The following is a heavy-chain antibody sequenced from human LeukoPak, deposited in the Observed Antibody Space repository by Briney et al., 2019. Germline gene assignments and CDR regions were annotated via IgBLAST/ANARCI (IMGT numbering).Heavy chain of an antibody. V-gene: IGHV4-34*01. CDR3: ARGDSSGWYYFDY. CDR1: GGSFSGYY. Sequence: SETLSLTCAVYGGSFSGYYWSWIRQPPGKGLEWIGEINHSGSTNYNPSLKSRVTISVDTSKNQFSLKLSSVTAADTAVYYCARGDSSGWYYFDYWGQGTLVTVSS. J-gene: IGHJ4*02. CDR2: INHSGST. D-gene: IGHD6-19*01.